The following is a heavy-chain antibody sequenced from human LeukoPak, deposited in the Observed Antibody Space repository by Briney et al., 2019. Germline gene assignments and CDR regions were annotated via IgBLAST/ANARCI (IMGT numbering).Heavy chain of an antibody. D-gene: IGHD2-21*01. CDR2: ISAYNGNT. Sequence: ASVKVSCKASGYTFTSYGISWVRQAPGQGLEWMGWISAYNGNTNYAQKLQGRGTMTTDTSTSTAYMELRSLRSDDTAVYYCARGMFCGGDCYGDDYWGQGTLVTVSS. CDR1: GYTFTSYG. CDR3: ARGMFCGGDCYGDDY. V-gene: IGHV1-18*01. J-gene: IGHJ4*02.